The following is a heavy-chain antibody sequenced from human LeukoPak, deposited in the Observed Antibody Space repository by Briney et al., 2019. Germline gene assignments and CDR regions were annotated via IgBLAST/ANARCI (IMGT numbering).Heavy chain of an antibody. D-gene: IGHD1-1*01. CDR1: GFTFSSYW. CDR3: ASGGWNGY. J-gene: IGHJ4*02. CDR2: INQDGSEK. V-gene: IGHV3-7*01. Sequence: PGGSLRLSCAASGFTFSSYWMTWVRQAPGKGLEWVANINQDGSEKYYVDSVKGRFTISRDNAQNSLYLQMNSLRAEDTAVYYYASGGWNGYWGQGTLVTVSS.